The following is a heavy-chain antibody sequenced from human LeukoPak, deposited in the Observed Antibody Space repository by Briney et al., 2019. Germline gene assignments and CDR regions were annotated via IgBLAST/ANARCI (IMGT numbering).Heavy chain of an antibody. CDR3: VKMVRGVIPFVYSNWFDP. D-gene: IGHD3-10*01. V-gene: IGHV1-24*01. CDR1: GYTFTSYY. J-gene: IGHJ5*02. CDR2: FDPEDGET. Sequence: ASVKVSCKASGYTFTSYYMHWVRQAPGKGLEWMGGFDPEDGETIYAQKFQGRVTMTEDTSTDTAYMELSSLRSEDTAVYYCVKMVRGVIPFVYSNWFDPWGQGTLVTVPS.